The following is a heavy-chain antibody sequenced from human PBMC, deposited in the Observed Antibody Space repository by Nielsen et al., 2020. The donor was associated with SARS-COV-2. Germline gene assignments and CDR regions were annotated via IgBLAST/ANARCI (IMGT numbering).Heavy chain of an antibody. Sequence: ASVKVSCKASGYTFTSYEIIWLRQATGQGLEWMGRMNPNTGDIAYAQNFQGRVTMTRSTSISTAYMELSSLRSEDTAVYYCARWGNTAMVDYYYYGMDVWGQGTTVTVSS. J-gene: IGHJ6*02. D-gene: IGHD5-18*01. CDR2: MNPNTGDI. CDR3: ARWGNTAMVDYYYYGMDV. CDR1: GYTFTSYE. V-gene: IGHV1-8*01.